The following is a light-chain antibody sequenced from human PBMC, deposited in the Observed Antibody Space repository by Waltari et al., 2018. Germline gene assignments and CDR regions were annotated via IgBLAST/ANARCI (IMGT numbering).Light chain of an antibody. CDR2: DVS. V-gene: IGLV2-14*03. Sequence: QSALTQPASVSGSPGQSITLPCTGTSSHVGAYNYVSWYQQHPGKAPKLMISDVSDRPSGVSNRFSGSKSGNTAFLTISGLQAEDEADYFCMSYTSSSSWIFGGGTKLTVL. CDR1: SSHVGAYNY. CDR3: MSYTSSSSWI. J-gene: IGLJ2*01.